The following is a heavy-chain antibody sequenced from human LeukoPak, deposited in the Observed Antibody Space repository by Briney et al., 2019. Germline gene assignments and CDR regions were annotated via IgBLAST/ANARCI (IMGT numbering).Heavy chain of an antibody. V-gene: IGHV1-8*01. CDR3: VRACSGGTCMNWFDP. Sequence: ASVKVSCKASGYTFTSYDINWVRQATGQGLEWMGWMNPNSGNTGYAQKFQGRVTMTRDTSTSTAYMELNTLKYEDTAVYYCVRACSGGTCMNWFDPWGQGTLVTVSS. CDR2: MNPNSGNT. J-gene: IGHJ5*02. D-gene: IGHD2-15*01. CDR1: GYTFTSYD.